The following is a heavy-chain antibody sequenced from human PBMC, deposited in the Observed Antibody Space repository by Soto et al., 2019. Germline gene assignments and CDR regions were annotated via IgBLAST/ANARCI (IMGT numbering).Heavy chain of an antibody. CDR3: TTAVGAIAADAFDI. CDR2: IKSKTDGGTT. V-gene: IGHV3-15*07. CDR1: GFTFSNAW. D-gene: IGHD1-26*01. Sequence: GGSLRLSCAASGFTFSNAWMNWVRQAPGKGLEWVGRIKSKTDGGTTDYAAPVKGRFTISRDDSKNTLYLQMNSLKTEDTAVYYCTTAVGAIAADAFDIWGQGTMVTVSS. J-gene: IGHJ3*02.